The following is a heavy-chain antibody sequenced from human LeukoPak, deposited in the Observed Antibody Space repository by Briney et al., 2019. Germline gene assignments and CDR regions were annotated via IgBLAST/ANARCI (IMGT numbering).Heavy chain of an antibody. CDR1: GGTFSSYA. Sequence: SVKVSCKASGGTFSSYAISWVRQAPGQGLEWMGGIIPIFGTANYAQKFQGRVTITADESTSTAYMELSSLRSEDTAVYYCASRGDVSAGFDYWGQGILVTVSS. V-gene: IGHV1-69*13. CDR2: IIPIFGTA. D-gene: IGHD7-27*01. J-gene: IGHJ4*02. CDR3: ASRGDVSAGFDY.